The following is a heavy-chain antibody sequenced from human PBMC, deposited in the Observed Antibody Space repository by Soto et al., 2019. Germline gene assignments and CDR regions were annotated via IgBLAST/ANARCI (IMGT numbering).Heavy chain of an antibody. Sequence: QVQLVQSGAEVKKPGSSVKVSCKASGGTFSSYAISWVRQAPGQGLEWMGGIIPIFGTADYAQKFQGRVTIPAHESTSAAYRELSSVRSEDAAVYSCASDGGVYAYSPFDYWGQGTLVTVSS. V-gene: IGHV1-69*12. CDR2: IIPIFGTA. CDR1: GGTFSSYA. CDR3: ASDGGVYAYSPFDY. D-gene: IGHD4-4*01. J-gene: IGHJ4*02.